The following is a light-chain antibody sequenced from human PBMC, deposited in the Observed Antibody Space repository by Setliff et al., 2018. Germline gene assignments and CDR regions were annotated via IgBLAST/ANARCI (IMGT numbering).Light chain of an antibody. J-gene: IGLJ1*01. CDR2: DVT. CDR3: SSYTSNSTYV. V-gene: IGLV2-14*03. Sequence: QSALTQPASVSGSPGQSITISCTGTGTYNYVSWYQQHPGKAPQLIIYDVTNRPSGVSNRFSASKSGNTASLTISGLQPEDDADYYCSSYTSNSTYVFGTGTKGTVL. CDR1: GTYNY.